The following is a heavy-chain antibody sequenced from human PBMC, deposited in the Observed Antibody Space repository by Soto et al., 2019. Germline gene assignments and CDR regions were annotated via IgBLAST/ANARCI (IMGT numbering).Heavy chain of an antibody. J-gene: IGHJ4*02. CDR2: IDPRYSYA. V-gene: IGHV5-10-1*01. D-gene: IGHD3-22*01. CDR1: GYSFTNSW. CDR3: TRQSETYYDSSGYYFDY. Sequence: PGESLKISCKGSGYSFTNSWINWVRQMPGKVLEWMGRIDPRYSYANYSPSFQGHVTISADKSISTAYLQWSSLKASDTAMYYCTRQSETYYDSSGYYFDYWGQGTLVTVSS.